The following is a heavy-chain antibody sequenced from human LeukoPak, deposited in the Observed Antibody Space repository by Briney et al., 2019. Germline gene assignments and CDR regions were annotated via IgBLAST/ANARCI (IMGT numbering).Heavy chain of an antibody. D-gene: IGHD3-10*01. CDR1: GGSFSGYY. Sequence: SETLSPTCAVYGGSFSGYYWSWIRQPPGKGLEWIGEINHSGSTNYNPSLKSRVTISVDTSKNQFSLKLSSVTAADTAVYYCARELDYYGSGSYFYWGQGTLVTVSS. V-gene: IGHV4-34*01. CDR3: ARELDYYGSGSYFY. CDR2: INHSGST. J-gene: IGHJ4*02.